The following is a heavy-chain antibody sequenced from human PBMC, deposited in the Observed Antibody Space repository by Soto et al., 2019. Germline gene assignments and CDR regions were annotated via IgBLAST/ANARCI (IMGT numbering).Heavy chain of an antibody. CDR2: ISGSGGST. J-gene: IGHJ6*02. CDR3: AKGGSAPSRRIAEPGSSYYYYGMDV. V-gene: IGHV3-23*01. D-gene: IGHD6-13*01. Sequence: PXESLSLSCAACGFTFSSYAMSGVRQAPGKGLEWVSAISGSGGSTYYADSVKGRFTISRDNSKNTLYLQMNSLRAEDTAVYYCAKGGSAPSRRIAEPGSSYYYYGMDVWGQGTTVTVSS. CDR1: GFTFSSYA.